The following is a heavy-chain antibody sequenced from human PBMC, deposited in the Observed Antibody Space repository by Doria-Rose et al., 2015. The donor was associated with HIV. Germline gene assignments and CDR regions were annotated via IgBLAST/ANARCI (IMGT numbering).Heavy chain of an antibody. D-gene: IGHD6-13*01. CDR1: GMG. J-gene: IGHJ4*02. CDR2: IFSDDER. V-gene: IGHV2-26*01. CDR3: ARIKSCRWYHKYYFDF. Sequence: GMGVSWIRQPPGKALEWLANIFSDDERSYKTSLKSRLTISRGTSKSQVVLTMTDMDPVDTATYYCARIKSCRWYHKYYFDFWGQGTLVIVSA.